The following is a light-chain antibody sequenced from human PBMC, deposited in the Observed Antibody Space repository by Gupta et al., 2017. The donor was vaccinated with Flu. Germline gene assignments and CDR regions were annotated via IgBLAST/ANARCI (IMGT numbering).Light chain of an antibody. J-gene: IGKJ4*01. CDR2: KGS. Sequence: DVVLTQSPLSLSVTLGQPASISCRSSQSVVYSDGNTYFNWFHQRPGQSPRRLIYKGSNRDPGVPDRFSGGWSGTDFTLKISRVEAEDVGVYYCMQGLQTPLTFGGGTKVEIK. CDR1: QSVVYSDGNTY. V-gene: IGKV2-30*01. CDR3: MQGLQTPLT.